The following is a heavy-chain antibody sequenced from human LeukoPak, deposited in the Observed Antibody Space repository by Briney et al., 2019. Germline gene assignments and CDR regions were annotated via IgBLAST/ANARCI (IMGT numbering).Heavy chain of an antibody. CDR2: IYYSGST. D-gene: IGHD6-19*01. Sequence: PSETLSLTCSVSGVSISSSSHYWDWIRQPPGEGLEWIGSIYYSGSTNYNPSLKSRVTISVDTSKNQFSLKLSSVTAADTAVYYCARQGPIAVAGRVPDYWGQGTLVTVSS. J-gene: IGHJ4*02. CDR3: ARQGPIAVAGRVPDY. V-gene: IGHV4-39*01. CDR1: GVSISSSSHY.